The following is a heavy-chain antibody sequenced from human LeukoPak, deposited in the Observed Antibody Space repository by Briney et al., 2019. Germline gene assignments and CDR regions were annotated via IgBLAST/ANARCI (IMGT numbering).Heavy chain of an antibody. D-gene: IGHD6-13*01. Sequence: GSLRLSCAASGFTFSSYSMNWVRQAPGKGLEWVSSISSSSSYIYYADSVKGRFTISRDNAKNSLYLQMNSLRAEDTAVYYCARASAAGTAVWINWFDPWGQGTLVTVSS. CDR3: ARASAAGTAVWINWFDP. J-gene: IGHJ5*02. V-gene: IGHV3-21*01. CDR1: GFTFSSYS. CDR2: ISSSSSYI.